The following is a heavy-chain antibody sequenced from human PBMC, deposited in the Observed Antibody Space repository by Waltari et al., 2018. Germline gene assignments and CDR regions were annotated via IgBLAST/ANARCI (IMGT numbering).Heavy chain of an antibody. D-gene: IGHD1-26*01. V-gene: IGHV4-39*01. CDR2: IYYSGST. CDR1: GGSISSSSYS. J-gene: IGHJ6*03. CDR3: ARLEVGVEKGSYMDV. Sequence: QLQLQESGPGLVKPSETLSLTCTVSGGSISSSSYSWGWIRQPPGKGLEWIGSIYYSGSTYYNPSLKSRVTISVDTSKNQFSLKLSSVTAADTAVYYCARLEVGVEKGSYMDVWGKGTTVTVSS.